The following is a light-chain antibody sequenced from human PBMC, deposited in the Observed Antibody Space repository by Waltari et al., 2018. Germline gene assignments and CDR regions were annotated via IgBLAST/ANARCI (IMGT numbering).Light chain of an antibody. V-gene: IGLV2-18*02. CDR1: SSDVGSSNR. CDR2: EVT. CDR3: SSFTSGNTWV. Sequence: QSALTQPPSVSGSPGQSVTISCTGASSDVGSSNRVSCPPQPPATVPKLLIYEVTNRPSGVPDRFSGSKSGNTASLTISGLQAEDEGDYYCSSFTSGNTWVFGGGTKLTVL. J-gene: IGLJ3*02.